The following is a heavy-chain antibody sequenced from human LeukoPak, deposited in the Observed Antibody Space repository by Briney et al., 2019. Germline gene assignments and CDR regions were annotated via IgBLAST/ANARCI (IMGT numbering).Heavy chain of an antibody. Sequence: ASVKVSCKASGGTFSSYAISWVRQATGQGLEWMGWMNPNSGNTGYAQKFQGRVTITRNTSISTAYMELSSLRSEDTAVYYCARGRIAVAGYYYYYYYMDVWGKGTTVTVSS. D-gene: IGHD6-19*01. J-gene: IGHJ6*03. CDR3: ARGRIAVAGYYYYYYYMDV. CDR2: MNPNSGNT. V-gene: IGHV1-8*03. CDR1: GGTFSSYA.